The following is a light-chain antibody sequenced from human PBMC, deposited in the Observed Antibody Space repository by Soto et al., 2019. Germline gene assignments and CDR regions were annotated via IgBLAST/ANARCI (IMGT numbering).Light chain of an antibody. Sequence: QSALTQPPSVSGAPGQRVTISCTGSSSNIGAGYDVHWYQQLPGTAPKLLISGNSNRPSGVPDRFSGSKSRTSASLAITGLQAEDEADYYCQSYDSSLSGWVFGGGTKLTVL. V-gene: IGLV1-40*01. J-gene: IGLJ3*02. CDR2: GNS. CDR1: SSNIGAGYD. CDR3: QSYDSSLSGWV.